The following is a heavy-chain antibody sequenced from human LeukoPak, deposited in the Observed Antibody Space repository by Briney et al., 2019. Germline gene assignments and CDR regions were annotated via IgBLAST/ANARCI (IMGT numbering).Heavy chain of an antibody. CDR3: ARTNGDYVSGYDAFDI. J-gene: IGHJ3*02. V-gene: IGHV3-21*01. CDR2: ISSSSSYI. Sequence: GGSLRLSCAASGFTSSSYSMNWVRQAPGKGLEWVSSISSSSSYIYYADSVKGRFTISRDNAKNSLYLQMNSLRAEDTAVYYCARTNGDYVSGYDAFDIWGQGTMVTASS. D-gene: IGHD4-17*01. CDR1: GFTSSSYS.